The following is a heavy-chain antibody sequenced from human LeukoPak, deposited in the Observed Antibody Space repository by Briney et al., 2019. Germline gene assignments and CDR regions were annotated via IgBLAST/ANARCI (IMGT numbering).Heavy chain of an antibody. J-gene: IGHJ6*04. CDR3: ARGLHSTSRSLDV. CDR2: IYHSGST. CDR1: GGSISSGGYS. V-gene: IGHV4-30-2*01. Sequence: SQTLSLTRAVSGGSISSGGYSWSWIRQPPGKGLEWIGYIYHSGSTYYNPSLKSRVTISVDRSKNQFSLKLSSVTAADTAVYYCARGLHSTSRSLDVWGKGTTVTVSS. D-gene: IGHD5/OR15-5a*01.